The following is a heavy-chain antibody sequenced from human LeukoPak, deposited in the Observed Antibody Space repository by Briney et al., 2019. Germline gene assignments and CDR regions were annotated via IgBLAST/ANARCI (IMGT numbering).Heavy chain of an antibody. CDR1: GFTLRRYA. Sequence: GRSLRLSRAASGFTLRRYAIHCVRQPPPKGLAWVAVKWYDGSNKYYADSAKDRFTNSRHNSKNTLHQQMNSLRPEDNAVYYCDREGRVSYGSYDAFDIWGQGTMVTVPS. D-gene: IGHD5-18*01. CDR3: DREGRVSYGSYDAFDI. CDR2: KWYDGSNK. J-gene: IGHJ3*02. V-gene: IGHV3-33*08.